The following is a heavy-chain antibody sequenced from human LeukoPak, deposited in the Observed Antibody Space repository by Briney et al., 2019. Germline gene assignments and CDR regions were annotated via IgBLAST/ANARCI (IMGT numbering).Heavy chain of an antibody. J-gene: IGHJ3*02. Sequence: SETLSLTCTVSGGSISSHYWSWIRQPPGKGLEWIGYIYYTGSTSYNSSLKSRVTISLDTFTKQFSLKLSSMTAADTAVYYCARGARGYCSGASCSFNAFDIWGQGTMVTVSS. V-gene: IGHV4-59*11. CDR3: ARGARGYCSGASCSFNAFDI. D-gene: IGHD2-15*01. CDR2: IYYTGST. CDR1: GGSISSHY.